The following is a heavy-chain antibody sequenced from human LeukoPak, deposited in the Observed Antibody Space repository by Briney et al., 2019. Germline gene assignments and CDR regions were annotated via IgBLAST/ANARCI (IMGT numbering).Heavy chain of an antibody. CDR2: IYYSGST. CDR3: ARMIAAAGTHNWFDP. J-gene: IGHJ5*02. Sequence: SETLSLTCAVYGGSFSGYYWSWIRQPPGKGLEWIGSIYYSGSTYYNPSLKNRVAISVDTSKIQFSLKLSSVTAADTAVYYCARMIAAAGTHNWFDPWGPGTLVTVSS. V-gene: IGHV4-34*01. CDR1: GGSFSGYY. D-gene: IGHD6-13*01.